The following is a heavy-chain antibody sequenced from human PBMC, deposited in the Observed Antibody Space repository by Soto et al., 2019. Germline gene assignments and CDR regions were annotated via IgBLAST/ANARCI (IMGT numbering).Heavy chain of an antibody. J-gene: IGHJ4*02. CDR3: ARGDGDYNDGNGYLARH. CDR1: GFTFSSYS. Sequence: GGSLRLSCAASGFTFSSYSMNWVRQAPGKGLEWVSSISSSSYIYYADSVKGRFTISRDNAKNSLYLQMNSLRAEDTAVYYCARGDGDYNDGNGYLARHWGQGTLVTVSS. CDR2: ISSSSYI. V-gene: IGHV3-21*01. D-gene: IGHD5-18*01.